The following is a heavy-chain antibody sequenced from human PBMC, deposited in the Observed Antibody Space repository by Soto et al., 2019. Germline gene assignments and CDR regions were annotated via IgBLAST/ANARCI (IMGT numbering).Heavy chain of an antibody. CDR3: ARDTSDGGPYYYSYGMDV. D-gene: IGHD4-17*01. Sequence: QVQLVQSGAEVKKPGSSVKVSCKASGGTFSSYTISWVRQAPGQGLEWMGRIIPILGIANYAQKFQGRVTITADKSTSTAYMELSSLRSEDTAVYYCARDTSDGGPYYYSYGMDVWGQGTTVTVSS. CDR2: IIPILGIA. CDR1: GGTFSSYT. J-gene: IGHJ6*02. V-gene: IGHV1-69*08.